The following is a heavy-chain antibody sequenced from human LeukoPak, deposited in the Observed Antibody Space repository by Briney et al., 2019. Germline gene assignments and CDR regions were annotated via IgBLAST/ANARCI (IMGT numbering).Heavy chain of an antibody. CDR2: IYTSGST. CDR3: ARERVTMVRGVIVIYYGMDV. Sequence: SETLSLTCTVSGGSISSYYWSWIRQPAGKGLEWIGRIYTSGSTNYNPSLKSRVTMSVDTSKNQLSLKLSSVTAADTAVYYCARERVTMVRGVIVIYYGMDVWGQGTTVTVSS. J-gene: IGHJ6*02. V-gene: IGHV4-4*07. CDR1: GGSISSYY. D-gene: IGHD3-10*01.